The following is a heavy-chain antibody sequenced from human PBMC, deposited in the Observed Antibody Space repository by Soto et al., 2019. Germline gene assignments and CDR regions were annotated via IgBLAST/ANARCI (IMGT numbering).Heavy chain of an antibody. CDR1: GFTFSSYA. Sequence: GGFPRLSCAASGFTFSSYAMSWVRQAPGKGLEWVSAISGSGGSTYYADSVKGRFTISRDNSKNTLYLQMNSLRAEETAVYYCAKYISGSYRWFDPWAQGTLLTVSS. CDR2: ISGSGGST. CDR3: AKYISGSYRWFDP. D-gene: IGHD1-26*01. J-gene: IGHJ5*02. V-gene: IGHV3-23*01.